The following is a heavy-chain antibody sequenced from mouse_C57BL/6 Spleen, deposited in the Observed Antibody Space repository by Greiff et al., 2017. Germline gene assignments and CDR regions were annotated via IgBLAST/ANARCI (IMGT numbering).Heavy chain of an antibody. D-gene: IGHD2-5*01. CDR2: ISYSGST. Sequence: EVKLVESGPGMVKPSQSLSLTCTVTGYSITSGYDWHWIRHFPGNKLEWMGYISYSGSTNYNPSLKSRISITHDTSKNHFFLKLNSVTTEDTATYYCARGGSNYGYWYFDVWGTGTTVTVSS. J-gene: IGHJ1*03. CDR1: GYSITSGYD. CDR3: ARGGSNYGYWYFDV. V-gene: IGHV3-1*01.